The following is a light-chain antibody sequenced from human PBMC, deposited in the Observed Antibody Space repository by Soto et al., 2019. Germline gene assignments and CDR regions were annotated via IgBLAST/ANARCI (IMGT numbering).Light chain of an antibody. CDR1: QPISSHNY. CDR2: GAS. V-gene: IGKV3-20*01. CDR3: QQYDNSPLT. Sequence: EIVLTQSPGTLSLSLGERATLSCRASQPISSHNYLAWYQQKPGQAPRVLIYGASRRATGISDRFSGSGSGTDFTLTISRLEPEDFAVYYCQQYDNSPLTFGGGTKVEIK. J-gene: IGKJ4*01.